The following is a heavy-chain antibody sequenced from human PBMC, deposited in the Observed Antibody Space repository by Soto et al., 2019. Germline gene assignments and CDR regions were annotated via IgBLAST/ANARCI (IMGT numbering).Heavy chain of an antibody. CDR1: GGSIDRSNW. V-gene: IGHV4-4*02. CDR3: ARSITFDWLLFDH. CDR2: IYHSGST. D-gene: IGHD3-9*01. Sequence: PSETLSLTCAVSGGSIDRSNWWSWVRQPPNKGLEWIGEIYHSGSTNYNPSLKSRVTISVDKSKNHFSLKPSSVTAADTAVYYCARSITFDWLLFDHWGQGTLVTVSS. J-gene: IGHJ4*02.